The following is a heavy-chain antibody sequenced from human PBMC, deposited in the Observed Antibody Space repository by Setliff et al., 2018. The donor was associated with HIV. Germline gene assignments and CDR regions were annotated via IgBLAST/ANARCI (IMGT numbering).Heavy chain of an antibody. CDR3: ARGALLAAFDFDH. CDR1: GYTFTTYS. J-gene: IGHJ4*01. CDR2: INVRDGGT. D-gene: IGHD3-10*01. V-gene: IGHV1-3*01. Sequence: ASVKVSCKASGYTFTTYSLHWVRQAPGQSLEWMGWINVRDGGTKYSQELQGRITITRDTSANTAYMDLGSLRSDDTAVYFCARGALLAAFDFDHWGHGTLVTVSS.